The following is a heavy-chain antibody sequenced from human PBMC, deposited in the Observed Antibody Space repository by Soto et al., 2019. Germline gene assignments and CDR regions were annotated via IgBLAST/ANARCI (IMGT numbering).Heavy chain of an antibody. CDR2: ISWNSGSI. CDR3: AKEQSIAVAGSFNQFGIDY. D-gene: IGHD6-19*01. Sequence: EVQLVESGGGLVQPGRSLRLSCAASGFTFDDYAMHWVRQAPGKGLEWVSGISWNSGSIGYADSVKGRFTISRDNAKNSLYLQMNSLRAEDTASYYCAKEQSIAVAGSFNQFGIDYWGQGTLVTVSS. J-gene: IGHJ4*02. V-gene: IGHV3-9*01. CDR1: GFTFDDYA.